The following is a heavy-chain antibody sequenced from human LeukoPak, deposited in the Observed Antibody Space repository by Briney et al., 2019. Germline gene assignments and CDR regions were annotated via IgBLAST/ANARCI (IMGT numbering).Heavy chain of an antibody. V-gene: IGHV1-69*05. Sequence: EASVKVSCKASGGTFSSYAISWVRQAPGQGLEWMGGIIPIFGTANYAQKFQGRVTITTDESTSTAYMELSSLRSEDTAVYYCARVGAGYYYDSSGYYFNWFDPWGQGTLVTVSS. D-gene: IGHD3-22*01. J-gene: IGHJ5*02. CDR3: ARVGAGYYYDSSGYYFNWFDP. CDR2: IIPIFGTA. CDR1: GGTFSSYA.